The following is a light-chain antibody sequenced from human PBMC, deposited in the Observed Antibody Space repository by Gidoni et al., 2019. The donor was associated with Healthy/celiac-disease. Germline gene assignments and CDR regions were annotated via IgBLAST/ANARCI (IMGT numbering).Light chain of an antibody. CDR3: KQSYSTPNT. J-gene: IGKJ2*01. Sequence: DIQMTQSPSSLSASVGDRVTITCRASQSISSYLNWYQQKPGKAPKLLIYAASSLQSGVPSRFSGSGSGTDFTLNISSLQPEDFATYYCKQSYSTPNTFGQGTDLEIK. V-gene: IGKV1-39*01. CDR2: AAS. CDR1: QSISSY.